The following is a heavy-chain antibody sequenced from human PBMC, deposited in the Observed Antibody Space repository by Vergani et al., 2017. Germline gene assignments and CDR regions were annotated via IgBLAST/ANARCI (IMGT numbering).Heavy chain of an antibody. J-gene: IGHJ6*03. CDR3: ARHKEQLVPGNYYYYYYMDV. D-gene: IGHD6-13*01. V-gene: IGHV4-59*04. CDR1: GGSFSDYY. Sequence: VQLQESGPGLVKPSETLSLTCGVSGGSFSDYYWSWIRQAPGKGLEWIGTIYYSGSTYYNPSLKSRVTISVDTSKNQFSLKLNSVTAADTAVYYCARHKEQLVPGNYYYYYYMDVWGKGTTVTVSS. CDR2: IYYSGST.